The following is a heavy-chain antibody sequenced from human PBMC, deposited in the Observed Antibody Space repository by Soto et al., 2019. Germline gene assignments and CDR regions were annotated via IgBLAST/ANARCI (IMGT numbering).Heavy chain of an antibody. J-gene: IGHJ4*02. CDR2: IHYSGST. CDR3: VRGFYDSGGYSAPFDS. D-gene: IGHD3-22*01. V-gene: IGHV4-59*01. Sequence: GTLSLTCTVSGGSISSYYWSWIRQPAGKRLEWIGHIHYSGSTNYNPSLESRVTISVDTSKNQFSLQLTSVTAADTALYYCVRGFYDSGGYSAPFDSWGQGTLVTVSS. CDR1: GGSISSYY.